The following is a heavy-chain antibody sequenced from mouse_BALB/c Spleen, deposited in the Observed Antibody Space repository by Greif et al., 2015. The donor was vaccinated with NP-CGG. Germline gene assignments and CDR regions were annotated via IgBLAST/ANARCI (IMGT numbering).Heavy chain of an antibody. V-gene: IGHV5-15*02. CDR3: ARDLGAY. J-gene: IGHJ3*01. D-gene: IGHD3-3*01. CDR2: ISNLAYSI. CDR1: GFTFSDYG. Sequence: EVKLVESGGGLVQPGGSRKLSCAASGFTFSDYGMAWVRQAPGKGPEWVAFISNLAYSIYYADTVTGRFTISRENAKNTLYLEMSSLRSEDTAMYYCARDLGAYWGQGTLVTVSA.